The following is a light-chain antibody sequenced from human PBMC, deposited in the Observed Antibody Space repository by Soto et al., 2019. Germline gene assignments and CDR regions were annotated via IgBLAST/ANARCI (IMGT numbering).Light chain of an antibody. Sequence: QSALTQPASVSGSPGQSITISCTGTSSDVGGYNYVSWYQRHPGKATKLMIYDVSNRPSGVSNRFSGSKSGNTASLTTSGLQAEDEADYYCSSYTSSSTLVFGGGTKLTVL. CDR1: SSDVGGYNY. J-gene: IGLJ3*02. CDR2: DVS. V-gene: IGLV2-14*01. CDR3: SSYTSSSTLV.